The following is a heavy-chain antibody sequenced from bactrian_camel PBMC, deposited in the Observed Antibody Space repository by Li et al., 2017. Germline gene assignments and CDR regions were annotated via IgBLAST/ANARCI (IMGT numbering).Heavy chain of an antibody. CDR2: VNSGGGST. V-gene: IGHV3S40*01. J-gene: IGHJ6*01. D-gene: IGHD1*01. Sequence: VQLVESGGGLVQPGGSLRLSCAASGFTFSSYAMSWVRQAPGKGLEWVSRVNSGGGSTYYADSVKGRFTISKDNRRKTMDLQMDNLKPEDTGVYYCVADIGVDTRGLCARSRTSNGGWWGQGTQVTVS. CDR3: VADIGVDTRGLCARSRTSNGGW. CDR1: GFTFSSYA.